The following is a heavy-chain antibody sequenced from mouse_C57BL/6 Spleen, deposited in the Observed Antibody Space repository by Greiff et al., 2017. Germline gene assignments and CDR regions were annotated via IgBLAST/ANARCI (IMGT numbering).Heavy chain of an antibody. Sequence: EVNVVESEGGLVQPGSSMKLSCTASGFTFSDYYMAWVRQVPEKGLEWVANINYDGSSTYYLDSLKSRFIISRDNAKNILYLQMSSLKSEDTATYYCAREDYGYAMDYWGQGTSVTVSS. CDR2: INYDGSST. D-gene: IGHD1-1*01. J-gene: IGHJ4*01. CDR1: GFTFSDYY. V-gene: IGHV5-16*01. CDR3: AREDYGYAMDY.